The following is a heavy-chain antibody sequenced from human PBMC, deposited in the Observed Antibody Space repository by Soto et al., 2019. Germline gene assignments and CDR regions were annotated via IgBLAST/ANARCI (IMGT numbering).Heavy chain of an antibody. V-gene: IGHV3-43*01. CDR1: GFTFDDYT. CDR3: AKGSRDGYNFFY. CDR2: ISWDGGST. D-gene: IGHD5-12*01. Sequence: GSLRLSCAASGFTFDDYTMHWVRQAPGKGLEWVSLISWDGGSTYYADSVKGRFTISRDNSKNSLYLQMNSLRTEDTALYYCAKGSRDGYNFFYWGQGTLVTVSS. J-gene: IGHJ4*02.